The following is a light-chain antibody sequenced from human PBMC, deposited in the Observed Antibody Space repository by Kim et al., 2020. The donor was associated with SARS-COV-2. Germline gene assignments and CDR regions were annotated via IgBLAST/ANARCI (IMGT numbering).Light chain of an antibody. CDR1: QDIRNE. CDR2: GAS. CDR3: LQHSTSHIT. J-gene: IGKJ5*01. Sequence: DIQMTQSPASLSASVGDRVTITCRASQDIRNELGWYQQNPGRAPKRLIYGASSLQSGVPSRFRGSGSGTEFTLTNSSVQPEDFATSYCLQHSTSHITFGQGTRVDIK. V-gene: IGKV1-17*01.